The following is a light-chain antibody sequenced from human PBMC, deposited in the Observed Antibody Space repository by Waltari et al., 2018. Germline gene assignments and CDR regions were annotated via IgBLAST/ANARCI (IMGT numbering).Light chain of an antibody. Sequence: QPVLTQPPSASGTPGQRVTISCSGSSSNIGNDNVYWYQQLPGKAPKLLIYNDVHRPSGVPVRFSGSKSGTSASLAISGLRSEDEADYYCVGWDGSLRAYVFGTGTMLTVL. CDR2: NDV. V-gene: IGLV1-47*01. J-gene: IGLJ1*01. CDR1: SSNIGNDN. CDR3: VGWDGSLRAYV.